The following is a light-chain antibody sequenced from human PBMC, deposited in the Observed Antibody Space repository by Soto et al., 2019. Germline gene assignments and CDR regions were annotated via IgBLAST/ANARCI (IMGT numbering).Light chain of an antibody. CDR1: QTISTW. Sequence: DIQMTQSPSTLSASVGDRVTITCRASQTISTWLAWYQQKPGKAPKLLIFGASSLESGVPSRFSGSGSGTEFALTISSLQPDDFATYYCQQYNGWPWTFGQGTKVEIK. J-gene: IGKJ1*01. CDR2: GAS. V-gene: IGKV1-5*03. CDR3: QQYNGWPWT.